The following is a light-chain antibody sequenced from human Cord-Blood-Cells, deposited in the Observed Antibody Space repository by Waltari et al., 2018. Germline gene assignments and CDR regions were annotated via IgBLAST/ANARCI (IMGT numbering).Light chain of an antibody. Sequence: DIVLTQPPGTLPSSPRERATLSCRASPSVSSSYLAWYQQNPGQAPRVLISGASSRATGIPDRFSGSGSGTDFTLTISRLEPEGFAVYYCQQYGSSPRTFGQGTKVEIK. CDR2: GAS. V-gene: IGKV3-20*01. CDR3: QQYGSSPRT. CDR1: PSVSSSY. J-gene: IGKJ1*01.